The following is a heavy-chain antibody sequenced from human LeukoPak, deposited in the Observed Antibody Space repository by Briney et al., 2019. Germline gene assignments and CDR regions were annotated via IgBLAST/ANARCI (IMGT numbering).Heavy chain of an antibody. Sequence: ASVTVSFKASGYTFTIYGISWVRQAPGQGLGWMGWISAYNGNTNYAQKLQGRVTMTIDTSTSTAYMELRSLRSDDTAVYYCARDADSQQWLVPPGDAFDIWGQGTMVTVSS. CDR2: ISAYNGNT. CDR3: ARDADSQQWLVPPGDAFDI. CDR1: GYTFTIYG. D-gene: IGHD6-19*01. V-gene: IGHV1-18*01. J-gene: IGHJ3*02.